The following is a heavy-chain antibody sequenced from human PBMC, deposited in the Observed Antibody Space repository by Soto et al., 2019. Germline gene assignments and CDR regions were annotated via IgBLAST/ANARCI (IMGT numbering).Heavy chain of an antibody. CDR1: EFTFSGRS. J-gene: IGHJ6*03. Sequence: EVQLVESGGGLVQPGGSLRLSCAASEFTFSGRSVHWVRQAPGKGLVWVSGIDKVGTDSTYADSVKGRFSSSRDNAKNTVYLEMNSLRVADRAVYYCARGWFGPDVWGKGTTVTVSS. CDR2: IDKVGTDS. V-gene: IGHV3-74*01. D-gene: IGHD3-10*01. CDR3: ARGWFGPDV.